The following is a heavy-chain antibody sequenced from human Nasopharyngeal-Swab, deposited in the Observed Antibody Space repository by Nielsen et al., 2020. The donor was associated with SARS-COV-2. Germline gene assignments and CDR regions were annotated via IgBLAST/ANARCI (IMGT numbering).Heavy chain of an antibody. CDR2: INHSGST. CDR1: GGSFSGYY. V-gene: IGHV4-34*01. D-gene: IGHD6-13*01. Sequence: SETLSLTCAVYGGSFSGYYWSWIRQPPGKGLEWIGEINHSGSTNYNPSLESRVTISVDTSKNQFSLKLSSVTAADTAVYYCARGRGGYGSSWYGYYYYYMDVWGKGTTVTVSS. CDR3: ARGRGGYGSSWYGYYYYYMDV. J-gene: IGHJ6*03.